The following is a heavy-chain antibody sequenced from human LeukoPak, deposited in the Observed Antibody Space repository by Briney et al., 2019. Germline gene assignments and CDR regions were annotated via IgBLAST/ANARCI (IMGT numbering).Heavy chain of an antibody. CDR3: ARDTVAGTGDYYYMDV. V-gene: IGHV3-53*01. CDR1: GFTVSSNY. J-gene: IGHJ6*03. D-gene: IGHD6-19*01. Sequence: GGSLRLSCAASGFTVSSNYMSWVRQAPGKGLEWVSVIYSGGSTYYADSVKGRFTISRDNSKNTLYLQMNNLRAEDTAVYYCARDTVAGTGDYYYMDVWGKGTTVTVSS. CDR2: IYSGGST.